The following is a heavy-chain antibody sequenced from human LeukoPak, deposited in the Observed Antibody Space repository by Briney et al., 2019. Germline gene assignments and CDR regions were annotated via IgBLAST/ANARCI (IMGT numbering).Heavy chain of an antibody. J-gene: IGHJ4*02. V-gene: IGHV3-23*01. CDR2: ISGSGGST. CDR1: GLTLSSYG. CDR3: ATSTGYSSSWQRPHDY. D-gene: IGHD6-13*01. Sequence: GGSLRLSCVASGLTLSSYGMTWVRQAPGKGLEWVSGISGSGGSTHYADSVKGRFTISRDNSKNTVYLQMNSLRGEDTAVYYCATSTGYSSSWQRPHDYWGQGTLVTVSS.